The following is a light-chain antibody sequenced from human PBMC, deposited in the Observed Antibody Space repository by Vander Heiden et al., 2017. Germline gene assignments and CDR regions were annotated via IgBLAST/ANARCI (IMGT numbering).Light chain of an antibody. V-gene: IGKV1-39*01. CDR2: TAS. CDR3: QQRYSTPYT. J-gene: IGKJ2*01. CDR1: QSVSRN. Sequence: DIQMTQQPSSLSASVGDRVTITCRASQSVSRNLNWYQQKPGKAPKLLIYTASSLQSGVPSRFSGSGSGTDFTLTISSRQPEDLAAYYCQQRYSTPYTFGKGPSWRSN.